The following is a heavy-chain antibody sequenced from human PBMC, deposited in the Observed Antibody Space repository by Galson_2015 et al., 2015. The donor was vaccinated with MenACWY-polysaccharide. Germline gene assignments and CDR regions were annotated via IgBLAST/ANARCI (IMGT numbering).Heavy chain of an antibody. V-gene: IGHV3-7*01. Sequence: SLRLSCAASGFSFNTHWMNWVRQAPGKGLEWVANIKQDGSEKYYGDSVKGRFTISRDNAKNSLYLQMSSLRAEDTAVYYCLRGKGDCWGQGTLVIVSS. CDR3: LRGKGDC. J-gene: IGHJ4*02. CDR2: IKQDGSEK. CDR1: GFSFNTHW.